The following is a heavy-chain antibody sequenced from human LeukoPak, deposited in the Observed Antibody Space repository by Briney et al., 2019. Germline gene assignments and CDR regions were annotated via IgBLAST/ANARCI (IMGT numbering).Heavy chain of an antibody. CDR2: ITGDGSDI. D-gene: IGHD4-17*01. J-gene: IGHJ5*02. CDR3: ARDAHTTTSNWLDP. Sequence: GGSLRLSCEASGFTPKKYWMHWVRQAPGKGLVWVSRITGDGSDIAYADSVKGRFTVSRDDAKNILFLQMTSLRVEDTAIYYCARDAHTTTSNWLDPWGQGTLVTVSS. CDR1: GFTPKKYW. V-gene: IGHV3-74*01.